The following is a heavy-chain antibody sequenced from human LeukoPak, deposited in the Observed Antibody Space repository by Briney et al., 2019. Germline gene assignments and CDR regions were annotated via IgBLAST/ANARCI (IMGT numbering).Heavy chain of an antibody. CDR3: ARGIAAAGWYYFDY. J-gene: IGHJ4*02. CDR1: GFTFNSYS. V-gene: IGHV3-21*01. D-gene: IGHD6-13*01. CDR2: ISSSGSSI. Sequence: PGGSLRLSCAASGFTFNSYSTNWVRQAPGKGLEWVSSISSSGSSIFYADSVKGRFTISRDNAQNSLYLQMNSLRVEDTAVYYCARGIAAAGWYYFDYWGQGALVTVSS.